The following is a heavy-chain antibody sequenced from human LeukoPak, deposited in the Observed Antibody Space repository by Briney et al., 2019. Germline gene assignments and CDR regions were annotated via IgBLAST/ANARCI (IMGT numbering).Heavy chain of an antibody. Sequence: GGSLRLSCAASGFTFSSYAMSWVRQAPGKGLEWVSAISGSGGSTYYADSVKSRFTISRDDAKNSLYLQMNSLRAEDTAVYYCARDHVLAATMCDSWGQGTLVTVSA. V-gene: IGHV3-23*01. CDR2: ISGSGGST. CDR3: ARDHVLAATMCDS. CDR1: GFTFSSYA. J-gene: IGHJ4*02. D-gene: IGHD2-15*01.